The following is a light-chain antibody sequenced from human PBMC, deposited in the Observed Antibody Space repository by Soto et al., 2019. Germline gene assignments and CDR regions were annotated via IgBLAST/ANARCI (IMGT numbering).Light chain of an antibody. J-gene: IGKJ1*01. CDR1: QSISSY. CDR2: AAY. Sequence: DIQMTQSPSSLSASVGDRVTITCRASQSISSYLNWYQQKPGKAHKLLIYAAYSLQSGVQSRFSGSGSGTDFTLTISSLQPEDFATYYCQQSYSTPRTVGQGTKVDIK. V-gene: IGKV1-39*01. CDR3: QQSYSTPRT.